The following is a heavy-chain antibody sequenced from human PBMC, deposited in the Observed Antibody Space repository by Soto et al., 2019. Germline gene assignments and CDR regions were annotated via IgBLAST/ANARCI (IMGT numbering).Heavy chain of an antibody. J-gene: IGHJ4*02. CDR1: GGSFSGSYS. D-gene: IGHD3-22*01. Sequence: SETLSLTCAVYGGSFSGSYSWNWIRQPPGKGLEWIGYIYYGGSTYYNPSLQSRVTMSVDRSRNQFSLKLNSVTAADTAVYYCARVRREYDNSGPVDYWGQGTLVTVSS. CDR3: ARVRREYDNSGPVDY. V-gene: IGHV4-30-2*01. CDR2: IYYGGST.